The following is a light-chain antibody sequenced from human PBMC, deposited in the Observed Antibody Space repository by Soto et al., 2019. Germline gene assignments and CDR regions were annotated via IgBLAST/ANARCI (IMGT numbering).Light chain of an antibody. J-gene: IGKJ1*01. CDR1: QGISNS. Sequence: IQLTQSPSSLSASVGDRVIITCRASQGISNSLAWYQQKPGKAPKLLMYLASTLQSGVPPRFSGTGSGTNFTLTISSLQPEDFATYYCQQLIRFPTKFGQGTKVEIK. CDR2: LAS. CDR3: QQLIRFPTK. V-gene: IGKV1-9*01.